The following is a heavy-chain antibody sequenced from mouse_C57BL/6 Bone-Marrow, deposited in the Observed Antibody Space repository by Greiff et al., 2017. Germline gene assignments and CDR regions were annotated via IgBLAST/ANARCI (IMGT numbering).Heavy chain of an antibody. J-gene: IGHJ3*01. V-gene: IGHV1-9*01. D-gene: IGHD1-1*01. CDR1: GYTFTGYW. CDR3: ASTTVVPPFAY. Sequence: QVQLQQSGAELMKPGASVKLSCQATGYTFTGYWIEWVKKRPGHGLEWIGEILPGSGSTNYNEKLKGKATFTADTSSNTAYMQLSSLTTEDSAIYYCASTTVVPPFAYWGQGTLVTVSA. CDR2: ILPGSGST.